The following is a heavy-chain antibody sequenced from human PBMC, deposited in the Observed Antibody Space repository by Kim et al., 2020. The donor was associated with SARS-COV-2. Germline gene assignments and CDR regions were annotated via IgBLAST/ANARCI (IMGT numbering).Heavy chain of an antibody. V-gene: IGHV4-61*01. CDR2: IYYSGST. Sequence: SETLSLTCTVSGGSVSSGSYYWSWIRQPPGKGLEWIGYIYYSGSTNYNPSLKSRVTISVDTSKNQFSLKLSSVTAADTAVYYCARVGSYYDSSGYYDYWGQGTLVTVSS. J-gene: IGHJ4*02. D-gene: IGHD3-22*01. CDR3: ARVGSYYDSSGYYDY. CDR1: GGSVSSGSYY.